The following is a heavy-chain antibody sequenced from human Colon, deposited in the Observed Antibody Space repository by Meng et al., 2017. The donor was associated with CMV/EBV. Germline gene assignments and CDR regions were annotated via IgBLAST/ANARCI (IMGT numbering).Heavy chain of an antibody. CDR3: ARDRGGNYEGGFDY. CDR2: INSDDSST. D-gene: IGHD1-7*01. Sequence: GGSLRLSCAASGFTFSTFWMHWVRQAPGKGLVWVSRINSDDSSTNYADSVKGRFTISRDSAKNTLYLQMNSLRAEDTAVYYCARDRGGNYEGGFDYWGQGTLVTVSS. V-gene: IGHV3-74*01. CDR1: GFTFSTFW. J-gene: IGHJ4*02.